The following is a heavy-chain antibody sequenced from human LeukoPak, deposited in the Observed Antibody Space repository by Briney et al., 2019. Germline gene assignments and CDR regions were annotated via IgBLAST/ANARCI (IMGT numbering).Heavy chain of an antibody. J-gene: IGHJ6*03. Sequence: ASVKVSCKASGGTFSSYAISWVRQAPGQGLEWMGGIIPIFGTANYAQKFQGRVTITTDESTSTAYMGLSSLRSEDTAVYYCAARTSSWPTYYYYYMDVWGKGTTVTVSS. V-gene: IGHV1-69*05. D-gene: IGHD6-13*01. CDR2: IIPIFGTA. CDR1: GGTFSSYA. CDR3: AARTSSWPTYYYYYMDV.